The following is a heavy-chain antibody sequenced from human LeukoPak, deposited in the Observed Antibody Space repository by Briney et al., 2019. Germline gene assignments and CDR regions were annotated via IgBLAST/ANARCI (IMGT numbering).Heavy chain of an antibody. J-gene: IGHJ4*02. CDR3: ARDSPYYFDSSGDYVSDY. D-gene: IGHD3-22*01. V-gene: IGHV3-21*01. Sequence: GGSLRLSCAASGFTFRTFTMHWVRQAPGKGLEWVSSINSASNFIYYADSVKGRLTISRDNAKNSLYLQMSSLKVGDTAVYYCARDSPYYFDSSGDYVSDYWGQGALVTVSS. CDR2: INSASNFI. CDR1: GFTFRTFT.